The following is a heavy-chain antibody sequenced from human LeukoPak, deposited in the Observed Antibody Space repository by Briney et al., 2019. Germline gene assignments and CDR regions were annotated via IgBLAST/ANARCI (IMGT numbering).Heavy chain of an antibody. D-gene: IGHD3-22*01. V-gene: IGHV4-59*01. Sequence: KPSETLSLTCTVSGASLSGYYWTWIRQPPGKGLEWIGYNSYSRSTNYNPSLKSRVTISVDTSKNQFSLKLNSVTAADTAVYYCARDNPDYDLSGYGVFAFWGQGILVTVSP. CDR3: ARDNPDYDLSGYGVFAF. CDR2: NSYSRST. J-gene: IGHJ4*02. CDR1: GASLSGYY.